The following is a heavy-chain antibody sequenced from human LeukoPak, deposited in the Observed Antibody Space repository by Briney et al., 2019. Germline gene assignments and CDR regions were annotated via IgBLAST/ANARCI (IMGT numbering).Heavy chain of an antibody. D-gene: IGHD2-2*01. CDR1: GGSFSGYY. Sequence: SETLSLTCAVYGGSFSGYYWSWIRQPPGKGLEWIGEINHSGSTNYNPSLKSRVTISVDTSKNQFSLKLSSVTAADTAVYYCARARLGYCSSTSCSEPGWFDPWGQGTLVTVSS. CDR2: INHSGST. J-gene: IGHJ5*02. CDR3: ARARLGYCSSTSCSEPGWFDP. V-gene: IGHV4-34*01.